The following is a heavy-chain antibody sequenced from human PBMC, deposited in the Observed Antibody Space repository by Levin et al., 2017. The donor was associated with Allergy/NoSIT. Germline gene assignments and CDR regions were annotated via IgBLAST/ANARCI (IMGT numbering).Heavy chain of an antibody. D-gene: IGHD3-10*01. Sequence: GGSLRLSCAASGITVSSNYMSWVRQAPGKGLEWVSVIYSGDGADYADSVKGRFTISRDNSKNTVYLQMNSLTNEDTAVYYCVSWGVRGVIDYWGQGTLVTVSS. V-gene: IGHV3-66*02. J-gene: IGHJ4*02. CDR1: GITVSSNY. CDR2: IYSGDGA. CDR3: VSWGVRGVIDY.